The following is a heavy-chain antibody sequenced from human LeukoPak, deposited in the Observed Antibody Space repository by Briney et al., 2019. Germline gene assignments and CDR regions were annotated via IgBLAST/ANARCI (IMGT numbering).Heavy chain of an antibody. CDR1: GFTVSSNY. Sequence: GGSLRLSCAASGFTVSSNYMTWVRQAPGKGLGWVSAISGSGGSTYYADSVKGRFTIFRDNSKNTLYLQMNSLRAEDTAVYYCAKVSYCSSASCYRDYWGQGTLVTVSS. J-gene: IGHJ4*02. D-gene: IGHD2-2*01. CDR3: AKVSYCSSASCYRDY. V-gene: IGHV3-23*01. CDR2: ISGSGGST.